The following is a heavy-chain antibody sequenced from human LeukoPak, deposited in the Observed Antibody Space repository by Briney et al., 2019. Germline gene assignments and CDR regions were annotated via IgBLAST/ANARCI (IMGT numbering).Heavy chain of an antibody. V-gene: IGHV4-39*02. CDR3: ARLYFDFLSGYLDH. CDR2: ISHSGNT. Sequence: KPSETLSLTCTVSGGSISSSSYYWGWIRQPPGKGLEWIGSISHSGNTHHSPSLQSRVTMSADTSRNNFFLKLSSVTAADTAVYYCARLYFDFLSGYLDHWGQGTLVTVSS. D-gene: IGHD3-3*01. CDR1: GGSISSSSYY. J-gene: IGHJ5*02.